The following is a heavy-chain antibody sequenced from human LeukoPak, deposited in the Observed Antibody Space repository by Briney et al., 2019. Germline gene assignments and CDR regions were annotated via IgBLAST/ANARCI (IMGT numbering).Heavy chain of an antibody. D-gene: IGHD3-9*01. CDR1: GDSFDSSNYY. V-gene: IGHV4-39*07. J-gene: IGHJ6*03. CDR3: ARGRYDILTGADYMDV. CDR2: IFYSGST. Sequence: SETLSLTCTVSGDSFDSSNYYWAWIRQPPGRGLEWIGNIFYSGSTYYNPSLKSRITMSIDTSKRQFSLRLNSVTAADTAVYYCARGRYDILTGADYMDVWGKGTTVTISS.